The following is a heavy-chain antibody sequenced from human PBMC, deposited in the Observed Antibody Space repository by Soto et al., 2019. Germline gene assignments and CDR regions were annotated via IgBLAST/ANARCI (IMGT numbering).Heavy chain of an antibody. Sequence: PSETLSLTCTVSGGSISSYSWSWIRQPPGKGLEWIGYIYYSGSTNYNPSLKSRVTISVDTSKNQFSLKLSSVTAADTAVYYCARSMAFGGVIDDYYYYYMDVWGKGTTVTVSS. V-gene: IGHV4-59*01. J-gene: IGHJ6*03. CDR2: IYYSGST. CDR1: GGSISSYS. CDR3: ARSMAFGGVIDDYYYYYMDV. D-gene: IGHD3-16*02.